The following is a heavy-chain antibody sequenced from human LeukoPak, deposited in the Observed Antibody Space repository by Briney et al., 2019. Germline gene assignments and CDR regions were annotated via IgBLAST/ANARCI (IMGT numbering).Heavy chain of an antibody. D-gene: IGHD3-22*01. CDR1: GFIFSTYA. J-gene: IGHJ4*02. Sequence: GGSLRLSCAVSGFIFSTYAMSWVRQAPGKGLEWASTISGNGGNTYYADSVKGRFTISRDNSKSTLYLQMSSLRAEDTAVYYCAKRVDSSGYYYLPYFDYWGQGTLVTVSS. CDR2: ISGNGGNT. V-gene: IGHV3-23*01. CDR3: AKRVDSSGYYYLPYFDY.